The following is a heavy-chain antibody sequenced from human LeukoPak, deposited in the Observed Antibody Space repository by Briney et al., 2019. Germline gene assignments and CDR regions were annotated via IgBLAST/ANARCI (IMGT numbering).Heavy chain of an antibody. CDR1: GFTFNRFW. CDR2: IKEDESEK. J-gene: IGHJ5*02. D-gene: IGHD2-8*01. Sequence: GGSLRLSCAASGFTFNRFWMTWVRQAPGKGLEWVASIKEDESEKYYVDSVKGRFTISRDNAKNSLYLQMNSLRAEDTAVYYCARDRGMVGQFDPWGQGTLVTVSS. CDR3: ARDRGMVGQFDP. V-gene: IGHV3-7*01.